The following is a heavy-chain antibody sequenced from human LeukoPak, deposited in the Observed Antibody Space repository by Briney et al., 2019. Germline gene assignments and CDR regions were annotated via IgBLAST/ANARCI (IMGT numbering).Heavy chain of an antibody. Sequence: SETLSLTCTVSGGSISSYYWSWLRQPPGKGLEWLGYIYYSGSTNYNPSLKSRVTISLDTSKNQFSLKLSSVTAADTAVYYCARDGITMVRSSWDVWGQGTTVTVSS. V-gene: IGHV4-59*01. D-gene: IGHD3-10*01. J-gene: IGHJ6*02. CDR2: IYYSGST. CDR1: GGSISSYY. CDR3: ARDGITMVRSSWDV.